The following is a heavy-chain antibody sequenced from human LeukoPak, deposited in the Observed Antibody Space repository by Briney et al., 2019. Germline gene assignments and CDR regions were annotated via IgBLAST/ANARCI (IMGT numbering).Heavy chain of an antibody. CDR2: INHSGST. CDR1: GGFFSGYY. CDR3: ARAGAVVTYYYYYYMDV. J-gene: IGHJ6*03. V-gene: IGHV4-34*01. Sequence: SETLSLTCAVYGGFFSGYYWSWIRQPPGKGLEWIGEINHSGSTNYNPSLKSRVTISVDTSKNQFSLKLSSVTAADTAVYYCARAGAVVTYYYYYYMDVWGKGTTVTISS. D-gene: IGHD4-23*01.